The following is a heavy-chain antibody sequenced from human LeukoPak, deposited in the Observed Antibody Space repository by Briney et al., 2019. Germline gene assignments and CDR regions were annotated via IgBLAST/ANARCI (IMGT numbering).Heavy chain of an antibody. CDR3: ARTHYDFWSGGNWFDP. CDR1: GGSISSYY. Sequence: PSETLSLTCTVSGGSISSYYWSWIRQPPGKGLEWIGYIYYSGSTNYNPSLKSRVTISVDTSKNQFSLKLSSVTAADTAVYYCARTHYDFWSGGNWFDPWGQGTLVTVSS. D-gene: IGHD3-3*01. V-gene: IGHV4-59*01. J-gene: IGHJ5*02. CDR2: IYYSGST.